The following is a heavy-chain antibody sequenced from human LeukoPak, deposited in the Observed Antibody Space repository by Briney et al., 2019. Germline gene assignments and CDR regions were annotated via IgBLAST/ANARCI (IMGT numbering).Heavy chain of an antibody. V-gene: IGHV4-59*01. CDR3: ARVSSGYSYGPFDF. D-gene: IGHD5-18*01. Sequence: PSETLSLTCTVSGGSISSYYRSWIRQPPGKGLEWIGYIYYSGSTNYNPSLKSRVTISVDTSKNQFSLKLSSVTAADTAVYYCARVSSGYSYGPFDFWGQGTLVTVSS. J-gene: IGHJ4*02. CDR1: GGSISSYY. CDR2: IYYSGST.